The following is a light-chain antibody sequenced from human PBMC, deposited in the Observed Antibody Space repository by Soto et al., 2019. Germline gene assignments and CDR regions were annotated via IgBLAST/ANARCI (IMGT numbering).Light chain of an antibody. V-gene: IGKV3-15*01. CDR1: QSVSSN. CDR2: GAS. J-gene: IGKJ2*01. CDR3: QQYNNWPYT. Sequence: EIVMTQSPATLSVSPGERATLSCRASQSVSSNFAWYQQKPGQAPRLLIFGASTRATGIPARFSGSGSGTEVTLTISSLQSEDFAVYDCQQYNNWPYTFGQGTKLEIK.